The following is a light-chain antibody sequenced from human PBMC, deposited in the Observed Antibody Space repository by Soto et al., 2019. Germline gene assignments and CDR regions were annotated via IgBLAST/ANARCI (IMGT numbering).Light chain of an antibody. V-gene: IGKV3-15*01. CDR1: QSVSSN. CDR3: QQDNDYPLT. Sequence: EILMTQSPATLSVSPGERATLSCRASQSVSSNLAWYQQKPGQAPRLLIYGAATRATGIPARFSGSGSGTECTHTISNVQSDDFAVVYGQQDNDYPLTFGGGTKVEIK. CDR2: GAA. J-gene: IGKJ4*01.